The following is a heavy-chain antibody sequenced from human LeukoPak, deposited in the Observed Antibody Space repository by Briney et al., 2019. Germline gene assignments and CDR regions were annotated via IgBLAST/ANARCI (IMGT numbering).Heavy chain of an antibody. J-gene: IGHJ4*02. V-gene: IGHV4-4*02. CDR2: IYHSGST. Sequence: SETLSLTCAVSGGSISSSNWWSWVRQPPGKGLEWIGEIYHSGSTNYNPSLKSRVTISVDKSKNQFSLKLSSVTAADTAVYYCARGFSGDYGVNYLDYWGQGTLVTVSS. CDR3: ARGFSGDYGVNYLDY. CDR1: GGSISSSNW. D-gene: IGHD4-17*01.